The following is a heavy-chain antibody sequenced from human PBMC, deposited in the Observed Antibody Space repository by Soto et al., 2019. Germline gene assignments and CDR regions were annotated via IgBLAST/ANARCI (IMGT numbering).Heavy chain of an antibody. D-gene: IGHD6-19*01. V-gene: IGHV1-69*13. CDR3: ATPPVAGSYYYYGMDV. J-gene: IGHJ6*02. CDR1: GGTFSSYA. CDR2: IIPIFGTA. Sequence: SVKVSCKASGGTFSSYAISWVRQAPGQGLEWMGGIIPIFGTANYAQKFQGRVTITADESTSTAYMELSSLRSEDTAVYYCATPPVAGSYYYYGMDVWGRGTTVTVSS.